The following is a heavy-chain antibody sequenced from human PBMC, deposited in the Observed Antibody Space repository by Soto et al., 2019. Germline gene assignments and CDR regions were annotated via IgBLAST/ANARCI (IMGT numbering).Heavy chain of an antibody. CDR2: ISHRSATT. Sequence: GSLRLSCAASGFTFSIYAMSWVRQAPGKGLEWVSTISHRSATTYYADSVKGRFTVSRDNSKNTLYLQMNSLRAEDTAVYYCARQIVELIPYFDHWGQGSLVTGSS. V-gene: IGHV3-23*01. D-gene: IGHD3-22*01. J-gene: IGHJ4*02. CDR3: ARQIVELIPYFDH. CDR1: GFTFSIYA.